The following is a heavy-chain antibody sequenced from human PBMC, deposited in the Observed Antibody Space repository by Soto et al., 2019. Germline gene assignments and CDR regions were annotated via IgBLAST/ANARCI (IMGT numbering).Heavy chain of an antibody. CDR2: IYSGGST. CDR3: ARGKITIFGVVPAPFDY. CDR1: GFTVSSNY. J-gene: IGHJ4*02. V-gene: IGHV3-53*04. Sequence: GGSLRLSCAASGFTVSSNYMSWVRQAPGKGLEWVSVIYSGGSTYYADSVKGRFTISRHNSKNTLYLQMNSLRAEDTAVYYCARGKITIFGVVPAPFDYWGQGTLVTVSS. D-gene: IGHD3-3*01.